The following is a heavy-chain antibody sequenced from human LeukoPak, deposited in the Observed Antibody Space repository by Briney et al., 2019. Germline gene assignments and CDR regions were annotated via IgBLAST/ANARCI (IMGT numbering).Heavy chain of an antibody. J-gene: IGHJ4*02. D-gene: IGHD6-19*01. CDR3: AKGLIAVAGVIDY. Sequence: GGSLRLSCAASGFIFSTYGMYWVRQAPGKGLEWVAFIRHDGSIKNYADSVKGRFTISRDNSKNTLYLQMNSLRAEDTAVYYCAKGLIAVAGVIDYWGQGTLVTVSS. V-gene: IGHV3-30*02. CDR1: GFIFSTYG. CDR2: IRHDGSIK.